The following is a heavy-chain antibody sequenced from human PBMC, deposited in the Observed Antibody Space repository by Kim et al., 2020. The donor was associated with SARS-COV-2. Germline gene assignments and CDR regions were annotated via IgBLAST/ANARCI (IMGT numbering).Heavy chain of an antibody. CDR1: GGTFSSYA. J-gene: IGHJ5*02. CDR3: LAGSGSRSANWFDP. D-gene: IGHD3-10*01. Sequence: SVKVSCKASGGTFSSYAISWVRQAPGQGLEWMGGIIPIFGTANYAQKFQGRVTITADESTSTAYMELSSLRSEDTAVYWCLAGSGSRSANWFDPWGQGTLVTVSS. CDR2: IIPIFGTA. V-gene: IGHV1-69*13.